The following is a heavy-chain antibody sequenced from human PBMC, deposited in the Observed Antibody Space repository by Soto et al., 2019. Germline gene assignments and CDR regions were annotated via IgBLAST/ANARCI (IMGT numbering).Heavy chain of an antibody. CDR3: ARTRDYGDYDDFDY. V-gene: IGHV3-66*01. D-gene: IGHD4-17*01. Sequence: GGSPRLSCAASGFTVSSNYMSWVRQAPGKGLEWVSVIYSGGSTYYADSVKGRFTISRDNSKNTLYLQMNSLRAEDTAVYYCARTRDYGDYDDFDYWGQGTLVTVSS. CDR2: IYSGGST. CDR1: GFTVSSNY. J-gene: IGHJ4*02.